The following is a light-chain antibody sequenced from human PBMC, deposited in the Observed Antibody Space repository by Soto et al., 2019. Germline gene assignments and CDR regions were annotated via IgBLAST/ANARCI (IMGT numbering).Light chain of an antibody. CDR1: SSDIGGYNY. J-gene: IGLJ1*01. Sequence: QSVLTQPASVSGSPGQSITISCTGTSSDIGGYNYVSWYQQHPGKAPKLMIYDVSNRPSGVSIRFSGSKSGNTASLTISGLQAEDEADYYCNSYTSSSTQVFGTGTKVTVL. CDR2: DVS. V-gene: IGLV2-14*03. CDR3: NSYTSSSTQV.